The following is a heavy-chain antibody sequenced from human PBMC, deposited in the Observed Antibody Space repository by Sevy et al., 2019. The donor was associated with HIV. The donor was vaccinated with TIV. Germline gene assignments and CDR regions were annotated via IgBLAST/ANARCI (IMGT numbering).Heavy chain of an antibody. V-gene: IGHV3-23*01. D-gene: IGHD3-3*01. J-gene: IGHJ5*02. Sequence: GGSLRLSCAASGFTFSSFAMSWVRQAPGKGLEWVSAIIGSGGSTNYADSVKGRFTISRDNSKNTLYLQMNSLRGDDTAVYYCAKGGIWSPPTWFDPWGQGTLVTVSS. CDR1: GFTFSSFA. CDR3: AKGGIWSPPTWFDP. CDR2: IIGSGGST.